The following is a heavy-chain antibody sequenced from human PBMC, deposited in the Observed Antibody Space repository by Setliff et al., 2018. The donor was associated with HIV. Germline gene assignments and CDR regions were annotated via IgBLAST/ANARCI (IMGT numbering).Heavy chain of an antibody. V-gene: IGHV4-4*08. D-gene: IGHD3-10*01. J-gene: IGHJ6*03. CDR2: IYTSGIT. CDR1: GDSISSYY. CDR3: ARDRRGYYYGSGSCYMDV. Sequence: SEALSLTCTVSGDSISSYYWSWIRQPPGKGLEWIGYIYTSGITDYNPSLKSRVTISGDTSKNQFSLKLSSVTAADTAVYYCARDRRGYYYGSGSCYMDVWGTGTTVTVSS.